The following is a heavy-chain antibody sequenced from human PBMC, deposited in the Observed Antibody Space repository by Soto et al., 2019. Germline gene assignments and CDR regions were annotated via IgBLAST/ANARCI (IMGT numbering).Heavy chain of an antibody. J-gene: IGHJ6*02. Sequence: GGSLRLSCAASGFTFSSYEMNWVRQAPGKGLEWVSYISSSGSTIYYADSVKGRFTISRDNAKNSLYLQMNSLRAEDTAVYYCARETYSSSGYYYYGMDVWGQGTTVTVSS. CDR3: ARETYSSSGYYYYGMDV. V-gene: IGHV3-48*03. CDR2: ISSSGSTI. CDR1: GFTFSSYE. D-gene: IGHD6-6*01.